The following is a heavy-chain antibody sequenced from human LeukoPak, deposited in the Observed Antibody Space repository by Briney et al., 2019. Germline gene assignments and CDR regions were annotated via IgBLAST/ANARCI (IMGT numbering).Heavy chain of an antibody. V-gene: IGHV4-59*05. J-gene: IGHJ1*01. CDR2: IFYGGIP. Sequence: SETLSLTCTVSGGSISSYYWSWIRQPPGKGLEWIGSIFYGGIPYYNPSLKSRVTISVDTSKNQFSLKLSSVTAADTAVYYCARGGDIVIIPAANPFQHRGQGTLVTVSS. CDR3: ARGGDIVIIPAANPFQH. D-gene: IGHD2-2*01. CDR1: GGSISSYY.